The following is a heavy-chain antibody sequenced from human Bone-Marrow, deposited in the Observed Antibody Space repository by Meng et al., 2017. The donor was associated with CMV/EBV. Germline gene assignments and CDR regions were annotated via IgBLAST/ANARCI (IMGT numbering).Heavy chain of an antibody. Sequence: GGSLRLSCAASGFTFSSYEMNWVRQAPGKGREWVSYISSSGSTTHYADSVKGRFTISRDNAKNSLYLQMNSLSAEDTAVYYCARDSGDFWSGYPGPFDYWGQGTLVTVSS. CDR2: ISSSGSTT. D-gene: IGHD3-3*01. J-gene: IGHJ4*02. CDR3: ARDSGDFWSGYPGPFDY. CDR1: GFTFSSYE. V-gene: IGHV3-48*03.